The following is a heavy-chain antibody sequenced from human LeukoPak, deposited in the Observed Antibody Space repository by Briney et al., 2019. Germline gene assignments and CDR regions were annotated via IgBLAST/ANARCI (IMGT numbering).Heavy chain of an antibody. CDR3: ARASPPFDY. CDR2: IYYSGST. Sequence: PSETLSLTCTVSGGSNSSYYWSWIRQPPGKGLEWIGYIYYSGSTNYNPSLKSRVTISVDTSKNQFSLKLSSVTAADTAVYYCARASPPFDYWGQGTLVTVSS. J-gene: IGHJ4*02. V-gene: IGHV4-59*01. CDR1: GGSNSSYY.